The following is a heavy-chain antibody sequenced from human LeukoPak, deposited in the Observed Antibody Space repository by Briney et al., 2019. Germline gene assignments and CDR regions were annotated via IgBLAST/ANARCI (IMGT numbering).Heavy chain of an antibody. CDR1: GFTFSSYG. V-gene: IGHV3-30*02. J-gene: IGHJ5*02. CDR3: ARAGGEYSRGWEQENWFDP. CDR2: IRYDGSNK. Sequence: PGGSLTLSCAASGFTFSSYGMHWVRQAPAKGLEWVAFIRYDGSNKYYADSVKGRFTISRDNSKNTLYLQMNSLRAEDTAVYYCARAGGEYSRGWEQENWFDPWGQGTLVTVSS. D-gene: IGHD6-19*01.